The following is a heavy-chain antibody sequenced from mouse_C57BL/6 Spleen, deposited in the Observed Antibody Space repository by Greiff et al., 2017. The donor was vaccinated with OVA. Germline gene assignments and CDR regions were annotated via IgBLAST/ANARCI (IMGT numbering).Heavy chain of an antibody. CDR3: AVGSSDNYWCFDV. CDR2: LWSGGST. V-gene: IGHV2-2*01. J-gene: IGHJ1*03. D-gene: IGHD1-1*01. CDR1: GFSLTSYG. Sequence: QVQLQQSGPGLVQPSQRLSITCTVSGFSLTSYGVHWVRQSPGKGLAWLGVLWSGGSTAYTAAFISRLSISKDNSKSQVFLKMNSLQADDTAINCGAVGSSDNYWCFDVWGTGTTVTVSS.